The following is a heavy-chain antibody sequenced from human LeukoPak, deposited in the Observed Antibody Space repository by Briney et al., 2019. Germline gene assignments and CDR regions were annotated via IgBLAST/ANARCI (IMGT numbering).Heavy chain of an antibody. J-gene: IGHJ4*02. Sequence: GGSLRLSCSASGFTFSSYAMHWVRQAPGKGLEYVSGINSDDDSTSYADSLKDRFTIFRDNSKNTLYLQMSSLKTEDTAVYYCVKDRGGITRDFDYWGQGTLVTVSP. CDR3: VKDRGGITRDFDY. V-gene: IGHV3-64D*06. CDR1: GFTFSSYA. CDR2: INSDDDST. D-gene: IGHD1/OR15-1a*01.